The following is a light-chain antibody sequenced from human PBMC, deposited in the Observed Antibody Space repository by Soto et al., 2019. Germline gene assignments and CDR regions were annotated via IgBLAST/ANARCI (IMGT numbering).Light chain of an antibody. J-gene: IGKJ4*01. CDR2: AAS. Sequence: DIQVTQSTSSLSAFVGDRVTITCRASQSISTYLNWYQQRPGKAPKLLIYAASSLQGGVPSRFSGSGSGTDFTLTISSLQPEDFATYYCQQSYSFPTFGEGTRV. V-gene: IGKV1-39*01. CDR1: QSISTY. CDR3: QQSYSFPT.